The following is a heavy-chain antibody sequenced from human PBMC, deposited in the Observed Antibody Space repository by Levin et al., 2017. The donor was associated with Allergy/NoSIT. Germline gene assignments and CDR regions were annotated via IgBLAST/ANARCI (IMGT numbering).Heavy chain of an antibody. Sequence: GESLKISCAASGFTFSSYWMSWVRQAPGKGLEWVANIKQDGSEKYYVDSVKGRFTISRDNAKNSLYLQMNSLRAEDTAVYYCARDAIVLRHYYYDGMDVWGQGTTVTVSS. CDR2: IKQDGSEK. V-gene: IGHV3-7*01. CDR1: GFTFSSYW. CDR3: ARDAIVLRHYYYDGMDV. D-gene: IGHD2-8*01. J-gene: IGHJ6*02.